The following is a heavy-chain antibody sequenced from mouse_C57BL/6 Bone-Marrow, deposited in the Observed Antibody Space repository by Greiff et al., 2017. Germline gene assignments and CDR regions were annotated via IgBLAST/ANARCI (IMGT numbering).Heavy chain of an antibody. V-gene: IGHV1-81*01. J-gene: IGHJ2*01. CDR2: IYPRGGNT. CDR1: GYTFTSYG. Sequence: VQLVESGAELARPGASVKLSCKASGYTFTSYGISWVKQRTGQGLEWIGEIYPRGGNTYYNEKFKGKATLTADKSSSTAYMELRSLTSEDSAVYFCAMRYCFDYWGQGTTLTVSS. D-gene: IGHD2-3*01. CDR3: AMRYCFDY.